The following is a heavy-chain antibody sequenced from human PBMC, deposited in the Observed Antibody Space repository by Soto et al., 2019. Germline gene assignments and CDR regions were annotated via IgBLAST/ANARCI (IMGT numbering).Heavy chain of an antibody. Sequence: QVQLVQSGAEVKKPGASVKVSCKASGYTFTSYGISWVRQAPGQGLEWMGWISAYNGNTNYAQKLKGRVTMTTDTSTSTVYMELRSLRSDDTALYYCARDDCISNSSYVSYWGHVTMVTVSS. V-gene: IGHV1-18*01. J-gene: IGHJ4*01. CDR2: ISAYNGNT. D-gene: IGHD2-2*01. CDR3: ARDDCISNSSYVSY. CDR1: GYTFTSYG.